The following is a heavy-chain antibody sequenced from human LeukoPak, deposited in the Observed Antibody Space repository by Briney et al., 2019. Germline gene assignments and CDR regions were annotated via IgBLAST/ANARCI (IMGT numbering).Heavy chain of an antibody. CDR3: ARGRTGVDTAMADAFDY. CDR1: GYTFTSYG. V-gene: IGHV1-18*04. Sequence: ASVKVSCKASGYTFTSYGISWVRQAPGQGLEWMGWISAYNGNTNYAQKLQGRVTMTTDTSTSKAYMELRSLRSDDTAVYYCARGRTGVDTAMADAFDYWGQGTLVTVSS. J-gene: IGHJ4*02. CDR2: ISAYNGNT. D-gene: IGHD5-18*01.